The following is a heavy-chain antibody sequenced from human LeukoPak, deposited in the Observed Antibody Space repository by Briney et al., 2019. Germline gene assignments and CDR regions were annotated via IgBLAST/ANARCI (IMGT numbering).Heavy chain of an antibody. J-gene: IGHJ4*02. Sequence: MSSETLSLTCNVSGSSISDNDYSWDWIRQPPGKGLEWMGCIHYSGSTYSNPSLKSRITISVDTSKSQFSLKLSSVTAADTAVYYCARRYYFVSGSYYPYDFWGQGTLVTVSS. CDR3: ARRYYFVSGSYYPYDF. V-gene: IGHV4-39*01. CDR2: IHYSGST. CDR1: GSSISDNDYS. D-gene: IGHD3-10*01.